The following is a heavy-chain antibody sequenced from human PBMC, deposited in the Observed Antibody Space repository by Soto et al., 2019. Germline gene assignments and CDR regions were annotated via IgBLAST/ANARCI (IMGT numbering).Heavy chain of an antibody. CDR1: GGSISSGDYY. V-gene: IGHV4-30-4*01. CDR2: IYYSGST. J-gene: IGHJ3*02. D-gene: IGHD3-22*01. Sequence: TLSLTCTVSGGSISSGDYYWSWIRQPPGKGLEWIGYIYYSGSTYYNPSLKSRVTISVDTSKNQFSLKLSSVTAADTAVYYCAREGYYDRRAFDIWGQGTMVTVSS. CDR3: AREGYYDRRAFDI.